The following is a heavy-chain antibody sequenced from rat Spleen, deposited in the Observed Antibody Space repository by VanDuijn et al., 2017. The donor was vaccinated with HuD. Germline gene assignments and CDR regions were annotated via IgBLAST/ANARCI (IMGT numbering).Heavy chain of an antibody. J-gene: IGHJ4*01. V-gene: IGHV5-19*01. CDR3: GKDMNYYSTYPFYVMGD. Sequence: EVQLVESGGGLVQPGRSLKLSCAASGFTFSDYAMNWIRQAPTKGLEWVASISPSGGGTHYRDSVKGRFTISRNNAENTVYLQMNSLRSEDTATYYCGKDMNYYSTYPFYVMGDWGQGASVTVSS. CDR1: GFTFSDYA. D-gene: IGHD1-2*01. CDR2: ISPSGGGT.